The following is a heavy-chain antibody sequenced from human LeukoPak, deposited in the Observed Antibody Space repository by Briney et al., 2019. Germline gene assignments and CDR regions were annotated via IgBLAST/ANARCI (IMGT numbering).Heavy chain of an antibody. J-gene: IGHJ4*02. Sequence: PGGSLRLSCAASGFAFSSYGMHWVRQAPGKGLEWVAVISYDGSNKYYADSVKGRFTISRDNSKNTLYLQMNSLRAEDTAVCYCAKDRLAAAGTWGIFDYWGQGTLVTVSS. CDR1: GFAFSSYG. CDR3: AKDRLAAAGTWGIFDY. V-gene: IGHV3-30*18. CDR2: ISYDGSNK. D-gene: IGHD6-13*01.